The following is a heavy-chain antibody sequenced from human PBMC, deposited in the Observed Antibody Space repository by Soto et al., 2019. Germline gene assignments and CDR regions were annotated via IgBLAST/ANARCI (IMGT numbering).Heavy chain of an antibody. CDR1: GFDFNTYG. CDR2: ISFDGGNQ. Sequence: QVQLVQSGGGVVQPGRSLRLSCAASGFDFNTYGLHWVRQAPGKGLEWVAGISFDGGNQYYADSVKGRFTISRDKSNNTLXLQMNSLGAEDTATYYCAKDSSITAAGSGGWFDPWGQGTLVIVSS. J-gene: IGHJ5*02. CDR3: AKDSSITAAGSGGWFDP. V-gene: IGHV3-30*18. D-gene: IGHD6-13*01.